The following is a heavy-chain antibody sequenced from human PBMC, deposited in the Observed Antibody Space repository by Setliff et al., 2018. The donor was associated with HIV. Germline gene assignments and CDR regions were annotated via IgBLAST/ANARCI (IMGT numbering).Heavy chain of an antibody. CDR1: GYTFTEYT. CDR2: INPDTGNT. J-gene: IGHJ4*02. V-gene: IGHV1-3*01. Sequence: ASVKVSCKASGYTFTEYTLHWVRQAPGQSLEWMGWINPDTGNTKYSQNFQDRLTFTRDTSASSVYMELSSLRSDDTAVYYCASGYARGSMTHWGQGTLVTVSS. D-gene: IGHD6-13*01. CDR3: ASGYARGSMTH.